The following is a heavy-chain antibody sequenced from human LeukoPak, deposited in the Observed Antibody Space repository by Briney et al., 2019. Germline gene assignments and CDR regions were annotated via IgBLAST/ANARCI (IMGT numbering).Heavy chain of an antibody. V-gene: IGHV4-39*07. CDR2: IYYSGST. CDR3: ARRARAAAGTNYYFDY. D-gene: IGHD6-13*01. Sequence: SETLSLTCTVSGGSISSSSYYWGWIRQPPGKGLEWLGSIYYSGSTYYNPSLKSRVTMSVDTSKNQFSLKLSSVTAADTAVYYCARRARAAAGTNYYFDYWGQGTLVTVSS. J-gene: IGHJ4*02. CDR1: GGSISSSSYY.